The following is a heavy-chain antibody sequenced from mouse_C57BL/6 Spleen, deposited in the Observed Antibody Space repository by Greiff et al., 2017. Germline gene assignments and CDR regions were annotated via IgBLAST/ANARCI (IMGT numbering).Heavy chain of an antibody. J-gene: IGHJ2*01. CDR2: IWSGGST. CDR1: GFSLTSYG. Sequence: VQLRQSGPGLVQPSQSLSITCTVSGFSLTSYGVHWVRQSPGKGLEWLGVIWSGGSTDYNAAFISRLSISKDNSKSQVFFKMNSLQADDTAIYYCARVRDYDVGSYFDYWGQGTTLTVSS. V-gene: IGHV2-2*01. D-gene: IGHD2-4*01. CDR3: ARVRDYDVGSYFDY.